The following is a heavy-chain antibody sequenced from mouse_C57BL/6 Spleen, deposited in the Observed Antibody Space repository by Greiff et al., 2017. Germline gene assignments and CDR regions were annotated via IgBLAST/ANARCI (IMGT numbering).Heavy chain of an antibody. D-gene: IGHD4-1*01. CDR2: ISGGGGNT. Sequence: EVMLVESGGGLVKPGGSLKLSCAASGFTFSSYTMSWVRQTPEKRLEWVATISGGGGNTYYPDSVKGRFTISRDNAKNTLYLQMSSLRSEDTALYYCARHVLGGGYFDVWGTGTTVTVSS. J-gene: IGHJ1*03. CDR1: GFTFSSYT. CDR3: ARHVLGGGYFDV. V-gene: IGHV5-9*01.